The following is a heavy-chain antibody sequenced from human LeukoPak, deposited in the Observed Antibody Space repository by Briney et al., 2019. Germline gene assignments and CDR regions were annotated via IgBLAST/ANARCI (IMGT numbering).Heavy chain of an antibody. J-gene: IGHJ5*02. CDR1: GYTFSSYG. D-gene: IGHD2-2*01. CDR3: ARDVPYYCSSTSCYGDWFDP. Sequence: ASVKVSCKASGYTFSSYGISWVRQAPGQGLEWMGWINPNSGGTNYAQKFQGRVTMTRDTSISTAYMELSRLRSDDTAVYYCARDVPYYCSSTSCYGDWFDPWGQGTLVTVSS. V-gene: IGHV1-2*02. CDR2: INPNSGGT.